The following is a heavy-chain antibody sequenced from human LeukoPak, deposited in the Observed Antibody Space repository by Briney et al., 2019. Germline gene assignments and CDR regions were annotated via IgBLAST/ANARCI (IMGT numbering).Heavy chain of an antibody. CDR3: ASRATVTTDRFWFDP. CDR1: GFTFSSYT. D-gene: IGHD4-11*01. J-gene: IGHJ5*02. V-gene: IGHV3-53*01. CDR2: IYSGGST. Sequence: GGSLRLSCAASGFTFSSYTMSWVRQAPGKGLEWVSVIYSGGSTYYADSVKGRFTISRDNSKNTLYLQMNSLRVEDTAVYYCASRATVTTDRFWFDPWGQGTLVTVSS.